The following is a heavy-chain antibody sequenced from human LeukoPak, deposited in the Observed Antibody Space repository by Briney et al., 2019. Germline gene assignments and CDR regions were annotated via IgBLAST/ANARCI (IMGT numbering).Heavy chain of an antibody. J-gene: IGHJ4*02. V-gene: IGHV4-39*01. D-gene: IGHD3-22*01. CDR1: GGSISSSSYY. CDR2: IYYSGST. CDR3: ARHYYDGSGYYYPVDY. Sequence: SETLSLTCTVSGGSISSSSYYWGWIRQPPGKGLEWIGSIYYSGSTYYNPSLKSRVTISVDTSKNQFSLKLSSVTAADTAAYYCARHYYDGSGYYYPVDYWGQGTLVTVSS.